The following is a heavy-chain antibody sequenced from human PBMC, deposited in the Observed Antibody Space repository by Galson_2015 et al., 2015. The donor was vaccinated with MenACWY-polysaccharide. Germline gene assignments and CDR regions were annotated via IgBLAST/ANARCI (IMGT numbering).Heavy chain of an antibody. CDR3: ARARSWSGFFAFDF. V-gene: IGHV3-7*01. D-gene: IGHD3-3*01. CDR2: IKQSGSEK. Sequence: SLRLSCAASGFTFSTYWMNWVRQAPGKGLEWVATIKQSGSEKYYVDSVEGRFTVSRDNAKNSLYLQMNSLRAEDTAVYYCARARSWSGFFAFDFWGQGTMVTVSS. CDR1: GFTFSTYW. J-gene: IGHJ3*01.